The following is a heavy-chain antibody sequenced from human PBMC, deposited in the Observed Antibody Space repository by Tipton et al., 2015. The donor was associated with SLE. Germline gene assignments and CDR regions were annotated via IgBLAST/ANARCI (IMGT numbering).Heavy chain of an antibody. Sequence: TLSLTCTVSGGSLNNHFCSWIRQSAGKGLEWIGRVSPSGGTNYNPSLKSRVTMSVDTSRNQFSLKLSSVIAADTAVYYCARRYDFWSGYYSHWGQGTLVTVSS. V-gene: IGHV4-4*07. CDR2: VSPSGGT. D-gene: IGHD3-3*01. J-gene: IGHJ4*02. CDR3: ARRYDFWSGYYSH. CDR1: GGSLNNHF.